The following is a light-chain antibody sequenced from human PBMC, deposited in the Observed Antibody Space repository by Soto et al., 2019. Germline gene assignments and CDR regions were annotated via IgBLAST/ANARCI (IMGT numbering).Light chain of an antibody. V-gene: IGKV1-17*01. Sequence: DIQMTQFPSSLSASVGDRVTITCRASQGIRNDFAWYQQKPGEAPKRLIYGASNLQSGVPSRFSGSGSGTQFTLTISSLQPEDFAAYYCLQYISDPRTCGQGTKVEIK. CDR3: LQYISDPRT. CDR1: QGIRND. CDR2: GAS. J-gene: IGKJ1*01.